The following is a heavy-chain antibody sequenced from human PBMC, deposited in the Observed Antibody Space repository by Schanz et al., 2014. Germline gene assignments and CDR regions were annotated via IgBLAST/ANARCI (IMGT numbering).Heavy chain of an antibody. Sequence: VQLLESGGGLVQPGGSLRLSCAASGFTFSDYYMTWIRQAPGKGLEWVAVISDDGSNHYYPDSVKGRFTISRDNAKNSVFLQMNRLRAEDTAVYYCATEGPRGTRHPINYYYAMDNWGQGTKVTV. V-gene: IGHV3-30*03. CDR3: ATEGPRGTRHPINYYYAMDN. CDR1: GFTFSDYY. CDR2: ISDDGSNH. J-gene: IGHJ6*02. D-gene: IGHD6-6*01.